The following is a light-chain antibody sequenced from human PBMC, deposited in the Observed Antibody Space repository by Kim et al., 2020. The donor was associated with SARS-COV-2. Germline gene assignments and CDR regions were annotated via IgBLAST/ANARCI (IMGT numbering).Light chain of an antibody. CDR2: GAS. CDR3: RQTYSTPRNT. V-gene: IGKV1-39*01. Sequence: GEERDTSNGRESQSISNELNWYQQKQGKAPNLLIHGASNLQSGVPSRFSGSGSGTDLTCTISRLQPEDFATYYCRQTYSTPRNTFGQGTRLEIK. J-gene: IGKJ5*01. CDR1: QSISNE.